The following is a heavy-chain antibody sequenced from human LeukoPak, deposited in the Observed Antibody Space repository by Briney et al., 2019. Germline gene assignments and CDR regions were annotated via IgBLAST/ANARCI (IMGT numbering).Heavy chain of an antibody. Sequence: GGSLRLSCAASGFIFADYAMHWVRQAPGKGLEWVSGISWNSNSIGYADSVKGRFTISRDNAKNSLFVQMNSLRAEDTALYYCARGSSSNSWYFDYWGQGTLVTVSS. CDR1: GFIFADYA. CDR2: ISWNSNSI. V-gene: IGHV3-9*01. D-gene: IGHD6-13*01. CDR3: ARGSSSNSWYFDY. J-gene: IGHJ4*02.